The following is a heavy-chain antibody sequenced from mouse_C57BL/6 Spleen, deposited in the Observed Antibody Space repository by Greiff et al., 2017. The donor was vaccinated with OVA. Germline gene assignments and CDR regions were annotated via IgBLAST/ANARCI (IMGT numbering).Heavy chain of an antibody. CDR2: ISSGGDYI. D-gene: IGHD2-2*01. J-gene: IGHJ4*01. CDR3: TRDPSGYDDAMDY. Sequence: EVQRVESGEGLVKPGGSLKLSCAASGFTFSSYAMSWVRQTPEKRLEWVAYISSGGDYIYYADTVKGRFTISRDNARNTLYLQMSSLKSEDTAMYYCTRDPSGYDDAMDYWGQGTSVTVSS. V-gene: IGHV5-9-1*02. CDR1: GFTFSSYA.